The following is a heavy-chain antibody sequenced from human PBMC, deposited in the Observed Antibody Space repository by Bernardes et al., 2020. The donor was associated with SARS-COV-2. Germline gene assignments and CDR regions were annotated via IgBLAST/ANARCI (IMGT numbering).Heavy chain of an antibody. Sequence: GGSLRLSCAASGFTFKSHAMNWVRQAPGKGLEWVSYVDSTGTHMDYADSVKGRFTISRDNAKNSLSLQMHSLRADDTAVYFCAREGHVSAGRPSPEISRFYYGMDVWGQGTTVTVSS. D-gene: IGHD3-10*01. J-gene: IGHJ6*02. V-gene: IGHV3-21*01. CDR1: GFTFKSHA. CDR3: AREGHVSAGRPSPEISRFYYGMDV. CDR2: VDSTGTHM.